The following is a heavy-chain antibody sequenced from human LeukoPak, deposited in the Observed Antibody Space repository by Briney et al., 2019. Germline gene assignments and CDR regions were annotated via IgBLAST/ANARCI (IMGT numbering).Heavy chain of an antibody. CDR1: GYTFSDYT. D-gene: IGHD1-26*01. CDR2: MNPNRGDT. V-gene: IGHV1-2*02. CDR3: TRDSGSYFRWFDP. J-gene: IGHJ5*02. Sequence: ASVKVSCKASGYTFSDYTIHWVRQAPGQGLEWMGWMNPNRGDTKYPWKFEGRVNLTRDTSINTAYMELSRLRSDDTAVYYCTRDSGSYFRWFDPWGQGTLVTVCS.